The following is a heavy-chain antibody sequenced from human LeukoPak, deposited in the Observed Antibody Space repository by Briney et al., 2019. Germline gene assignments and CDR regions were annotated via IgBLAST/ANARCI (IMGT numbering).Heavy chain of an antibody. J-gene: IGHJ4*02. CDR2: INHSGST. D-gene: IGHD5-18*01. V-gene: IGHV4-34*01. CDR1: GGSFSGYY. CDR3: ASGYSYGNY. Sequence: SETLSPTCAVYGGSFSGYYWSWIRQPPGKGLEWIGEINHSGSTNYNPSLKSRVTISVDTSKNQFSLKLSSVTAADTAVYYCASGYSYGNYWGQGTLVTVSS.